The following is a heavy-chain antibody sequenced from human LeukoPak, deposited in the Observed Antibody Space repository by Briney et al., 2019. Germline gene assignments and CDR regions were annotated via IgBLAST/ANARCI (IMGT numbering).Heavy chain of an antibody. Sequence: SVKVSCKASGGTFSSYAISWVRQAPGQGLEWMGGIIPIFGTANYAQKFQGRVTITADESTSTAYMGLSSLRSEDTAVYYCARWTNYGDYEYYFDYWGQGTLVTVSS. V-gene: IGHV1-69*01. CDR2: IIPIFGTA. D-gene: IGHD4-17*01. CDR1: GGTFSSYA. J-gene: IGHJ4*02. CDR3: ARWTNYGDYEYYFDY.